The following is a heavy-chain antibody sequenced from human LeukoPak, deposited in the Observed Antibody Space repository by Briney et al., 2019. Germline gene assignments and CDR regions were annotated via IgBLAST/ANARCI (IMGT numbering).Heavy chain of an antibody. CDR2: ISSNGGST. Sequence: GGSLRLSCAASGFTFSSYAMHWVRQAPGKGLEYVSAISSNGGSTYYANSVKGRFTISRDNSKNTLYLQMGSLRAEDMAVYYCAREVFSYSSSWLVPDYWGQGTLVTVSS. J-gene: IGHJ4*02. CDR1: GFTFSSYA. CDR3: AREVFSYSSSWLVPDY. D-gene: IGHD6-13*01. V-gene: IGHV3-64*01.